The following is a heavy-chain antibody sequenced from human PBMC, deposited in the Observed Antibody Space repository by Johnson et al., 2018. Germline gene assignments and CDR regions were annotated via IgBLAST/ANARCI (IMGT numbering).Heavy chain of an antibody. CDR2: MSYDGSNK. V-gene: IGHV3-30*18. Sequence: QVQLVQSGGGVVQPGRSLRLSCVASGFTFSTYVMNWVRQAPGKGLEWVAVMSYDGSNKYYADSVKGRFTISRDSSKNTLSLQMNSLTAGDTAVYYCAKVRDGGVVAPGYFQHWGQGTLVTVAS. CDR1: GFTFSTYV. J-gene: IGHJ1*01. D-gene: IGHD2-8*02. CDR3: AKVRDGGVVAPGYFQH.